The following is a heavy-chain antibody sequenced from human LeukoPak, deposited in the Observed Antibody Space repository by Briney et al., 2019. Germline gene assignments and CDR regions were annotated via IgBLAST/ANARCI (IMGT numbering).Heavy chain of an antibody. Sequence: GGSLRLSCAASGFTFSSYGMHWVRQAPGKGLERGAVIWYDGSNKYYADSVKGRFTISRDTSKNTLYLQMTSLRAEDTAVYYCARDFAAYCSGGSCYSPYFDYWGQGTQVTVSS. V-gene: IGHV3-33*01. CDR1: GFTFSSYG. D-gene: IGHD2-15*01. J-gene: IGHJ4*02. CDR2: IWYDGSNK. CDR3: ARDFAAYCSGGSCYSPYFDY.